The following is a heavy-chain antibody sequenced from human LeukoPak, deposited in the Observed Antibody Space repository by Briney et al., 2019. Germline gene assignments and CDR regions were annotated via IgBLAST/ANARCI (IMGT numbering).Heavy chain of an antibody. J-gene: IGHJ4*02. CDR3: AREGSYGYYFDY. CDR2: IDYSGST. Sequence: PSETLSLTCIVSGGYYWNWIRQPPGKGLEWIGYIDYSGSTNYNPSLKSRVTISVDTSKNQFSLKLSSVTAADTAVYYCAREGSYGYYFDYWGQGTLVTVSS. V-gene: IGHV4-59*01. CDR1: GGYY. D-gene: IGHD1-26*01.